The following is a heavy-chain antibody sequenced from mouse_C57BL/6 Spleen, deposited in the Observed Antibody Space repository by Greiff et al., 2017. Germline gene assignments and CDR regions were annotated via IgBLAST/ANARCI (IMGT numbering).Heavy chain of an antibody. CDR2: INPGSGGT. CDR1: GYAFTNYL. J-gene: IGHJ4*01. Sequence: QVQLQQSGAELVRPGTSVKVSCKASGYAFTNYLIEWVKQRPGQGLEWIGVINPGSGGTNYNEKFKGKATLTADKSSSTAYMQLSSLTSEDSAVYFCARWGYYGSGGYCCAMDYWGQGTTVTVSS. D-gene: IGHD1-1*01. CDR3: ARWGYYGSGGYCCAMDY. V-gene: IGHV1-54*01.